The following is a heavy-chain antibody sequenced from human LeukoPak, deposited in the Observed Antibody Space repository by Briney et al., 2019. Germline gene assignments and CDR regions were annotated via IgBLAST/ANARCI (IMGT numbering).Heavy chain of an antibody. D-gene: IGHD2-2*01. V-gene: IGHV4-30-4*08. Sequence: PSQTLSLTCTVSGGSISSDNYYWSWIRQPPGKGLEWIGYISYRGITYYNPSLKSRVTLSVETSANQFSLKLNSVTAADTAVYYCARDTIDYCRTTHCYYFDNWGQGTLVTVSS. J-gene: IGHJ4*02. CDR1: GGSISSDNYY. CDR3: ARDTIDYCRTTHCYYFDN. CDR2: ISYRGIT.